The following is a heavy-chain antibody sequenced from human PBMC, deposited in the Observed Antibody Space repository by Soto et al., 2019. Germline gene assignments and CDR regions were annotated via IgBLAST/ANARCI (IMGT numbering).Heavy chain of an antibody. CDR1: GYSFSNYG. CDR3: ARELLYYYDSSGYYSCYGMDV. CDR2: INPNSGGT. D-gene: IGHD3-22*01. J-gene: IGHJ6*02. V-gene: IGHV1-2*04. Sequence: ASVKVSCKTSGYSFSNYGVAWVRQAPGQGLEWMGWINPNSGGTNYAQKFQGWVTMTRDTSISTAYMELSRLRSDDTAVYYCARELLYYYDSSGYYSCYGMDVGG.